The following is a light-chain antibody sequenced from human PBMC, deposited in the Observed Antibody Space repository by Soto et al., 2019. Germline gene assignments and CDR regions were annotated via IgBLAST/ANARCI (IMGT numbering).Light chain of an antibody. Sequence: QSVLTQPASVCGSPGQSITISCTGTSSDVGGYNYVSWYQQHPGKAPKLMIYDVSDRPSGVSNRFSGSKSGNTASLTISGLQAEDEADYYCSSCTSGFYDFGTGTKLTVL. CDR3: SSCTSGFYD. V-gene: IGLV2-14*01. CDR2: DVS. J-gene: IGLJ1*01. CDR1: SSDVGGYNY.